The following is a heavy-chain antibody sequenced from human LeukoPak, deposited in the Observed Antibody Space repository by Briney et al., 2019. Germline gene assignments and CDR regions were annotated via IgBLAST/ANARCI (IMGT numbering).Heavy chain of an antibody. CDR3: ARSYPTIFGVVPALDY. D-gene: IGHD3-3*01. CDR2: INHSGST. Sequence: SETLSLTCTVSGGSISSSSYYWGWIRQPPGKGLEWIGEINHSGSTNYNPSLKSRVTISVDTSKNQFSLKLSSVTVADTAVYYCARSYPTIFGVVPALDYWGQGTLVTVSS. CDR1: GGSISSSSYY. V-gene: IGHV4-39*07. J-gene: IGHJ4*02.